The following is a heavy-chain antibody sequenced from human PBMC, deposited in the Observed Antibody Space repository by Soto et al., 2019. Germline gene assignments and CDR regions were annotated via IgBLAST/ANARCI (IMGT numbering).Heavy chain of an antibody. D-gene: IGHD6-19*01. Sequence: SETLSLTCTVSCGSISGHYSIWIRQPPGEEMEWIGYIFYSGSTTYNNNPSLKSRVTISVDTSKNQFSLRLSSVTAADTAVYYCARVGSSGWSPDYWGQGTLVTVSS. CDR3: ARVGSSGWSPDY. V-gene: IGHV4-59*11. CDR1: CGSISGHY. CDR2: IFYSGST. J-gene: IGHJ4*02.